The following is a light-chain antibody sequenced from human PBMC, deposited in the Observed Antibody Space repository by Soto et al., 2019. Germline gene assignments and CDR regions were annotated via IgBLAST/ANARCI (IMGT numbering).Light chain of an antibody. CDR3: QQYGSLPYT. Sequence: EIVLAQSPGTLSLSPGERATLSCRASQSVSTSYLAWYQQKPGQAPRLLIYGASSRATGIPARFSGGGSGTDFTLTISRLEPEDFAVYYCQQYGSLPYTFGQGTKLEIK. J-gene: IGKJ2*01. CDR1: QSVSTSY. V-gene: IGKV3-20*01. CDR2: GAS.